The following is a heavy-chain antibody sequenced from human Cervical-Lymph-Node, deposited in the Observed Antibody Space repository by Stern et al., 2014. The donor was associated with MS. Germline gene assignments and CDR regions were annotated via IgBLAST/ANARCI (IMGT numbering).Heavy chain of an antibody. J-gene: IGHJ4*02. V-gene: IGHV1-3*01. CDR1: GYTFTSYT. CDR2: IHAGNGDT. Sequence: QVQLGQSGAEVKKPGASVKVSCKASGYTFTSYTIHWVRQAPGQRLEWMGWIHAGNGDTKYSQKFQGRVTFTMDTPASTAYMELSSLRSEDTAVYYCARQSSSGWDYWGQGTLVTVSS. D-gene: IGHD6-19*01. CDR3: ARQSSSGWDY.